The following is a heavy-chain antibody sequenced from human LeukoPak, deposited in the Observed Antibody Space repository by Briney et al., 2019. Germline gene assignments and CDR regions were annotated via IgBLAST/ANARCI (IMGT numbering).Heavy chain of an antibody. CDR3: ARAPRYCSSTSCYDYNWFDP. J-gene: IGHJ5*02. D-gene: IGHD2-2*01. CDR2: ISGSGGST. CDR1: GFTFSSYA. Sequence: LSGGSLRLSCAASGFTFSSYAMSWVRQAPGKGLEWVSAISGSGGSTYYADSVKGRFTISRDNAKNSLYLQMNSLRAEDTAVYYCARAPRYCSSTSCYDYNWFDPWGQGTLVTVSS. V-gene: IGHV3-23*01.